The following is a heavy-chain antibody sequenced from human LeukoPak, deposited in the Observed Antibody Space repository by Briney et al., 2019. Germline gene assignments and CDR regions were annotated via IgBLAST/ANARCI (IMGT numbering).Heavy chain of an antibody. CDR3: ARDQDYA. CDR2: IYYSGST. V-gene: IGHV4-39*07. Sequence: SETLSLTCTVSGGSISSSSYYWGWIRQPPGKGLEWIGSIYYSGSTYYNPSLKSRVTISVDTSKNQFSLKLSSVTAADTAVYYCARDQDYAWGQGTLVTVSS. CDR1: GGSISSSSYY. D-gene: IGHD4-17*01. J-gene: IGHJ5*02.